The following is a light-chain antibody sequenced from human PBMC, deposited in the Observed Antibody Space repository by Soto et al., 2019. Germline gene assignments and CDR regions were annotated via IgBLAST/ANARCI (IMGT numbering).Light chain of an antibody. Sequence: QSVLTQPPSASGTPGQRVTISCSGSSSNIGTNTVAWYQQLPGTAPKLVIYSNSHRPSGVPDRFSGSKSGTSASLAISGLQSEDEADYYCAAWDDSLTGGVFGGGTKVTVL. CDR1: SSNIGTNT. V-gene: IGLV1-44*01. CDR3: AAWDDSLTGGV. J-gene: IGLJ3*02. CDR2: SNS.